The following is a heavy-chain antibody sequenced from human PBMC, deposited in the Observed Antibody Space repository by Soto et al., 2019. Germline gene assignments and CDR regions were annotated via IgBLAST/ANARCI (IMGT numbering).Heavy chain of an antibody. Sequence: GSLRLSCAAAGFTFPSYWMSWVSQAPGKGLEWVANIKHTGSKTYYADSVKGRFTISRDNAKNSLYLQMNSLRDEDTAVYYCGRDKTWNGVISGFWFDPWGQGTLVTVSS. CDR2: IKHTGSKT. D-gene: IGHD2-8*01. J-gene: IGHJ5*02. V-gene: IGHV3-7*01. CDR3: GRDKTWNGVISGFWFDP. CDR1: GFTFPSYW.